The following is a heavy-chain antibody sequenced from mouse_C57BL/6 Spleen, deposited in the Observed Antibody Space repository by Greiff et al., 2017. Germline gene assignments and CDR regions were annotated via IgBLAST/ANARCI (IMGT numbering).Heavy chain of an antibody. V-gene: IGHV1-54*01. Sequence: QVQLKESGAELVRPGTSVKVSCKASGYAFTNYLIEWVKQRPGQGLEWIGVINPGSGGTNYNEKFKGKATLTADKSSSTAYMQLSSLTSEDSAVYFCARRDDGYYVDWGQGTTLTVSS. J-gene: IGHJ2*01. D-gene: IGHD2-3*01. CDR2: INPGSGGT. CDR1: GYAFTNYL. CDR3: ARRDDGYYVD.